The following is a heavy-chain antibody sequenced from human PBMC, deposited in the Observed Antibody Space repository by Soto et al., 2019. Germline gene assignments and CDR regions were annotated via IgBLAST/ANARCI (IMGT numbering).Heavy chain of an antibody. CDR1: AFSFSSYA. CDR3: ARRYSGYDWRYYIDV. V-gene: IGHV3-23*01. CDR2: ISGSGGRT. Sequence: EVQLLESGGGLVQPGGSLRLSCAASAFSFSSYAMSWVRQAPGKGLEWVGAISGSGGRTYYADSVKGRFTISRDNSKTTLYLQMNCLRAEDTAVYYCARRYSGYDWRYYIDVWGKGTTVTVSS. D-gene: IGHD5-12*01. J-gene: IGHJ6*03.